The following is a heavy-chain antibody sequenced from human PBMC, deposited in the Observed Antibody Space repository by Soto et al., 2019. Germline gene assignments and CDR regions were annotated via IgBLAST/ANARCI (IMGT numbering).Heavy chain of an antibody. V-gene: IGHV3-7*05. J-gene: IGHJ4*02. CDR1: GLTFNNYW. CDR3: ARFSHSHDTEY. D-gene: IGHD5-18*01. CDR2: INQDGSQT. Sequence: QLVESGGGLVQPGGSLRLSCTTPGLTFNNYWMSWLRQTPGKGLEWVANINQDGSQTYYVDSVKGRFTFSRDNAKTSLYLQMNSLRVEDTAVYYCARFSHSHDTEYWGQGTLVTVSS.